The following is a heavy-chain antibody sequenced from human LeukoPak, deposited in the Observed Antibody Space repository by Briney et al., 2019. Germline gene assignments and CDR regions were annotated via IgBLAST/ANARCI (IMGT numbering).Heavy chain of an antibody. CDR2: ISTYNGNT. D-gene: IGHD2-8*01. CDR3: SRESYVLMVYAIREEYYYYYMDV. CDR1: GYTFTRYG. Sequence: ASVKVSCKASGYTFTRYGISWVRQAPGQGLAWMGWISTYNGNTNYAQKLQGRVTMTTDTSTSTAYMELRSLRSDDTAVYYCSRESYVLMVYAIREEYYYYYMDVWGKGTTVTVSS. V-gene: IGHV1-18*01. J-gene: IGHJ6*03.